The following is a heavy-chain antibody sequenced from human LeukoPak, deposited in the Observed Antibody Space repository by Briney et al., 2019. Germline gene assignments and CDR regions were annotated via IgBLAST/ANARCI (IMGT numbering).Heavy chain of an antibody. CDR2: INHNGNVN. Sequence: SGGSLRLSCAASGFTFSSYWMNWARQAPGKGLEWVASINHNGNVNYYVDSVKGRLTISRDNAMNSLYLQMSNLRAEDTAVYFCARGGGLDVWGQGATVTVSS. V-gene: IGHV3-7*03. D-gene: IGHD3-16*01. CDR3: ARGGGLDV. CDR1: GFTFSSYW. J-gene: IGHJ6*01.